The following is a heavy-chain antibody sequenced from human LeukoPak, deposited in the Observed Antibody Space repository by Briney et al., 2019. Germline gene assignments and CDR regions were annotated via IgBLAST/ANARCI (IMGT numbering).Heavy chain of an antibody. CDR3: AKIREAAAGRDAFDI. CDR1: GFPFSSYS. Sequence: GGSLRLSCAASGFPFSSYSMSWVRQAPGKGLEWVSAISGSGGSTYYADSVKGRFTISRDNSKNTLYLQMNSLRAEDTAVYYCAKIREAAAGRDAFDIWGQGTMVTVSS. J-gene: IGHJ3*02. D-gene: IGHD6-13*01. V-gene: IGHV3-23*01. CDR2: ISGSGGST.